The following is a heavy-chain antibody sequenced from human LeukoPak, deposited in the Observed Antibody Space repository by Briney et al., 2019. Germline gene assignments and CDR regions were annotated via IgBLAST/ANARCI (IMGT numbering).Heavy chain of an antibody. J-gene: IGHJ4*02. CDR1: GFSFSSYA. D-gene: IGHD3-3*01. CDR3: ARSGYDFWSGYYWGYCDY. CDR2: ISYDGSNK. Sequence: GGSLRLSCAASGFSFSSYAMHWVRQAPGKGLEWVAVISYDGSNKYYADSVKGRFTISRDNSKNTLYLQMNSLRAEDTAVYYCARSGYDFWSGYYWGYCDYWGQGTLVTVSS. V-gene: IGHV3-30*04.